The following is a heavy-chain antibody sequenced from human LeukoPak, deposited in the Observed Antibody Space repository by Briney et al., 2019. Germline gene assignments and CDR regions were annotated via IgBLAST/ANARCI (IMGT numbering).Heavy chain of an antibody. CDR2: IYYSGST. CDR3: ARLNRGATSLYFDY. V-gene: IGHV4-59*01. Sequence: GSLRLSCAASGFTFSNAWMSWVRQAPGKGLEWIGYIYYSGSTNNNPSLKSRVTISVDTSKNQFSLKLSSVTAADTAVYYCARLNRGATSLYFDYWGQGTLVTVSS. D-gene: IGHD5-12*01. CDR1: GFTFSNAW. J-gene: IGHJ4*02.